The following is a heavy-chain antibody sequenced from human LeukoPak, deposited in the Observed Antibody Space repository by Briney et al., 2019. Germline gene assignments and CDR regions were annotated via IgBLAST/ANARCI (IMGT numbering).Heavy chain of an antibody. V-gene: IGHV3-7*01. Sequence: GGSLRLSCVGSGFTFSNYWMDWVRQAPGKGLEWVANIKGSDKGHVDSVKGRFSVSRDDARNSLYLQMDSLRAEDTAVYYCARDVDWNYDLWGQGTVVRVSS. CDR2: IKGSDK. J-gene: IGHJ4*02. CDR1: GFTFSNYW. D-gene: IGHD1-7*01. CDR3: ARDVDWNYDL.